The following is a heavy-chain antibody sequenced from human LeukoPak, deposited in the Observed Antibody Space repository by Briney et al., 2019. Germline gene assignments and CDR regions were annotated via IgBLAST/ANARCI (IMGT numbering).Heavy chain of an antibody. Sequence: SVTVSCKASGGTFSSYAISWVRQALGQGLEWMGGIIPIFGTANYAQKFQGRVTITTDESMSTAYMELSSLRSEDTAVYYCARDLVDTAMGHNWFDPWGQGTLVTVSS. CDR3: ARDLVDTAMGHNWFDP. CDR1: GGTFSSYA. D-gene: IGHD5-18*01. V-gene: IGHV1-69*05. J-gene: IGHJ5*02. CDR2: IIPIFGTA.